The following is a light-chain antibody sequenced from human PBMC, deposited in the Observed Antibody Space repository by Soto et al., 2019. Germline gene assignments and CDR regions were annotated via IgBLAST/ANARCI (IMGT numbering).Light chain of an antibody. CDR3: GAWDSSLSTGV. Sequence: QSVLTQPPSVSAAPGQKVTISCSGSSSNIGNNYVSWYQQLPGTAPKLLISNDNKRPSGIPDRFSGSKSGTSATLGITGLQTGDEADYYCGAWDSSLSTGVFSGGTKLTVL. V-gene: IGLV1-51*01. CDR1: SSNIGNNY. J-gene: IGLJ3*02. CDR2: NDN.